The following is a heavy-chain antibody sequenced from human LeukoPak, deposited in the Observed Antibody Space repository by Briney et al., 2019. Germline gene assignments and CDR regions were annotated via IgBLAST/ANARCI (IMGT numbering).Heavy chain of an antibody. V-gene: IGHV4-39*01. CDR3: ATSDTVSTYNWFDP. Sequence: WETLSLTCNVSGGSISSNTYFWGWIRRPPGKGLEWIGSIRYSGSTYYNPSLKSRVTNSVDTSNNQFSLHLTSLTAADTAVYYCATSDTVSTYNWFDPWGLGTLVTVS. CDR1: GGSISSNTYF. J-gene: IGHJ5*02. D-gene: IGHD5/OR15-5a*01. CDR2: IRYSGST.